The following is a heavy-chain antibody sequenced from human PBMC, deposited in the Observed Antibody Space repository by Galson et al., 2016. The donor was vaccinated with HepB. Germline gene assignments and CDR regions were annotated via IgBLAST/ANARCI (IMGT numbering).Heavy chain of an antibody. CDR2: ISFDGTKQ. V-gene: IGHV3-30*03. D-gene: IGHD1-20*01. CDR1: GFALGSYG. Sequence: SLRLSCAVPGFALGSYGMHWIRQIPGKGLEWVADISFDGTKQHYGDSVKGRFTTSRDSSRVYLQLSSLSPVDTGRYFCARDYSFSYNWTGYWGQGTLVIVSS. J-gene: IGHJ4*02. CDR3: ARDYSFSYNWTGY.